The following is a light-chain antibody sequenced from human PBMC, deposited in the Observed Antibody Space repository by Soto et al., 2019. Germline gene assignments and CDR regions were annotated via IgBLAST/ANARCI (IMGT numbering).Light chain of an antibody. Sequence: EIVLTQSPGTLSLSTGERATLSCRASQSVSNYLAWYQRKPGQAPRLLIYGASSRATGIPDRFSGSGSGTDFTLTISRLEPADFAVYYCHQYGGSPQTFGQGTKVEIK. CDR2: GAS. J-gene: IGKJ1*01. V-gene: IGKV3-20*01. CDR1: QSVSNY. CDR3: HQYGGSPQT.